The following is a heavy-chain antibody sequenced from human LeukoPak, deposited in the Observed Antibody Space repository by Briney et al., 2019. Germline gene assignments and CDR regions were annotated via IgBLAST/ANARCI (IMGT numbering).Heavy chain of an antibody. J-gene: IGHJ6*02. D-gene: IGHD3-3*01. CDR2: INSDGSST. V-gene: IGHV3-74*01. CDR1: GLTFSSYW. CDR3: ARDGTYYDFWSGEYGMDV. Sequence: GGSLRLSCAASGLTFSSYWMHWVRQAPGKGLVWVSRINSDGSSTSYADSVKGRFTISRDNAKNTLYLQMNSLRAEDTAVYYCARDGTYYDFWSGEYGMDVWGQGTTVTVSS.